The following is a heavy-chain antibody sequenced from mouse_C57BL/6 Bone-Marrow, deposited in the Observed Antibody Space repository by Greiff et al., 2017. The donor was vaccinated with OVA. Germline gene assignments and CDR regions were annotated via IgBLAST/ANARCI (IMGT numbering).Heavy chain of an antibody. CDR3: AMGGYPAWFAY. CDR1: GYTFTSYW. CDR2: INPSGGYT. J-gene: IGHJ3*01. V-gene: IGHV1-7*01. D-gene: IGHD2-2*01. Sequence: LVESGAELAKPGASVKLSCKASGYTFTSYWMHWVKQRPGQGLEWIGYINPSGGYTKSNQKFKDKPTLTADKSSSTAYMQLSSLTYEDSAVYYCAMGGYPAWFAYWGQGTLVTVSA.